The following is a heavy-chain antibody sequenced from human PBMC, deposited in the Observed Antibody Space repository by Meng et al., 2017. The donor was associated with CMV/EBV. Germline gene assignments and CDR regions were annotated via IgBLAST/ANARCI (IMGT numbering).Heavy chain of an antibody. CDR2: INPNSGGT. CDR3: ARDLKRWHITIFPY. Sequence: ASVKVSCKASGYTFTGYYMHWVRQAPGQGLEWMGWINPNSGGTNYAQKFQGRVTMTKDTSISTAYMELSRLRSDDTAVYYCARDLKRWHITIFPYWGQGTLVTVSS. D-gene: IGHD3-3*01. J-gene: IGHJ4*02. CDR1: GYTFTGYY. V-gene: IGHV1-2*02.